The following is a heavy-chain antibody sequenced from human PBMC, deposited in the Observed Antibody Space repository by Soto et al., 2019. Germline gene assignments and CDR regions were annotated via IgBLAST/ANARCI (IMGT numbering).Heavy chain of an antibody. CDR3: ARNIWEPTIPFDY. Sequence: GGSLRLSCAASGFTFSSYAMHWVRQAPGKGLEWVAVISYDGSNKYYADSVKGRFTISRDNSKNTLYLQMNSLRAEDTAVYYCARNIWEPTIPFDYWGQGTLVTVSS. CDR1: GFTFSSYA. CDR2: ISYDGSNK. J-gene: IGHJ4*02. V-gene: IGHV3-30-3*01. D-gene: IGHD1-26*01.